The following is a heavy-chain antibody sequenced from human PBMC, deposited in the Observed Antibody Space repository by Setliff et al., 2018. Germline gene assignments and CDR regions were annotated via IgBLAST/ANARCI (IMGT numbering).Heavy chain of an antibody. CDR3: AKVKKQLILGFGLDY. V-gene: IGHV3-23*01. CDR2: IIGSGIST. D-gene: IGHD3-10*01. Sequence: GGSLRLSCAASGFSFSSYAMSWVRQAPGKGLEWVSTIIGSGISTYYSDSVQGRFTISRDNSQNTLFLQMNGLRPEDTAFYRCAKVKKQLILGFGLDYWGPGTPVTVSS. J-gene: IGHJ4*02. CDR1: GFSFSSYA.